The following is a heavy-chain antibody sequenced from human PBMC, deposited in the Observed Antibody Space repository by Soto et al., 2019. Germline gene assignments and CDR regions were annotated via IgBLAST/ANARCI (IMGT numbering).Heavy chain of an antibody. Sequence: EAQLLESGGGLVQPGESLRLSCAISGFTFASYAMTWVRQAPGKGLEWVSSITTGGINTHYADFVRGRFTISRDNSKNTVYLEMKTLSAEDTAVYYCGKVTTDYIKAVGDDWGQGTLVTVSS. V-gene: IGHV3-23*01. CDR1: GFTFASYA. D-gene: IGHD4-4*01. CDR2: ITTGGINT. CDR3: GKVTTDYIKAVGDD. J-gene: IGHJ4*02.